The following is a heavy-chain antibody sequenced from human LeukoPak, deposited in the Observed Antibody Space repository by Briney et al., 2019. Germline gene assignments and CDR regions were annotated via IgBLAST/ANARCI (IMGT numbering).Heavy chain of an antibody. CDR2: IYYSGST. Sequence: SETLSLTRTVSGGSISSSSYYWGWIRQPPGKGLEWIGSIYYSGSTYYNPSLKSRVTISVDTSKNQFSLKLSSVTAADTAVYYCARQGDYDSSGYYPNWFDPWGQGTLVTVSS. V-gene: IGHV4-39*01. J-gene: IGHJ5*02. CDR1: GGSISSSSYY. CDR3: ARQGDYDSSGYYPNWFDP. D-gene: IGHD3-22*01.